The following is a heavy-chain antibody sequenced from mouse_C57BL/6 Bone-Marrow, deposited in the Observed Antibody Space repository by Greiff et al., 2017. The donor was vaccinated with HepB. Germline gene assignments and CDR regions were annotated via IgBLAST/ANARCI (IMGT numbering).Heavy chain of an antibody. Sequence: EVKLMESGPELVKPGASVKIPCKASGYTFTDYNMDWVKQSHGKSLEWIGDINPNNGGTIYNQKFKGKATLTVDKSSSTAYMELRSLTSEDTAVYYCASLSYDGYYVWFAYWGQGTLVTVSA. D-gene: IGHD2-3*01. J-gene: IGHJ3*01. CDR2: INPNNGGT. CDR3: ASLSYDGYYVWFAY. CDR1: GYTFTDYN. V-gene: IGHV1-18*01.